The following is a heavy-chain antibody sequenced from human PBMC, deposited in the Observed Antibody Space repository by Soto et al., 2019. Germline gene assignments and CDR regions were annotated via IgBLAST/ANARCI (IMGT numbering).Heavy chain of an antibody. CDR3: ARGIKGLPPSAFDI. V-gene: IGHV1-8*01. CDR2: LNPNTDKT. Sequence: GSVEVSCKASGYTFSNYYINWVLQATGQGLEWMGWLNPNTDKTGSAQKFQGRVTMTRNTSISTAYLELSGLRSDDTAVYYCARGIKGLPPSAFDIWGQGTRVTVSS. J-gene: IGHJ3*02. CDR1: GYTFSNYY. D-gene: IGHD5-12*01.